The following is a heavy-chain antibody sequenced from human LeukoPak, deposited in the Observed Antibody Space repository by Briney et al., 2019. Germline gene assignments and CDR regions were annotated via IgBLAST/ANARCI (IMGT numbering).Heavy chain of an antibody. CDR2: VYYSGTT. V-gene: IGHV4-39*01. Sequence: PSETLSLTCTVSGGSISSSSYYWGWIRQPPGKGLEWIGTVYYSGTTFHNPSLQSRVTISVDTSKNQFSLKLRSVTAADTAVYYCARVEGYCRGGSCYSYFDYWGQGILVTVSS. J-gene: IGHJ4*02. CDR1: GGSISSSSYY. D-gene: IGHD2-15*01. CDR3: ARVEGYCRGGSCYSYFDY.